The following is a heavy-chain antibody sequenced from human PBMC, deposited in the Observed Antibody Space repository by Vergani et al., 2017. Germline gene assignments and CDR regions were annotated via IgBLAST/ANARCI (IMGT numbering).Heavy chain of an antibody. CDR2: IIPILGIA. D-gene: IGHD2-15*01. V-gene: IGHV1-69*04. CDR3: ARVVAATQPFDY. CDR1: GGTFSSYA. Sequence: QVQLVQSGAEVKKPGSSVKVSCKASGGTFSSYAISWVRQAPGQGLEWMGRIIPILGIANYAQKFQGRVTITADKSTSTAYMEMSSLRSEVTAVYYCARVVAATQPFDYWGQGTLVTVSS. J-gene: IGHJ4*02.